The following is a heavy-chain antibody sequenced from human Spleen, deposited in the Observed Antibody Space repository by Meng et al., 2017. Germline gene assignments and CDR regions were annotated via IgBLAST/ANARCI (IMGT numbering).Heavy chain of an antibody. J-gene: IGHJ6*02. CDR1: GFTFNNYA. V-gene: IGHV3-23*01. CDR3: ARDKLRYFDWLEYGMDV. D-gene: IGHD3-9*01. CDR2: ISATGGST. Sequence: GESLKISCAASGFTFNNYAMSWVRQAPGKGLEWVSAISATGGSTYYADSVRGRFTISRDNAKNSLYLQMNSLRAEDTAVYYCARDKLRYFDWLEYGMDVWGQGTTVTVSS.